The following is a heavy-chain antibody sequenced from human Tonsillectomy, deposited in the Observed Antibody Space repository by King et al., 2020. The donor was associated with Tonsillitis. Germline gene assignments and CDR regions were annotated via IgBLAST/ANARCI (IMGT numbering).Heavy chain of an antibody. Sequence: EVQLVESGGGLVQPGGSLRLSCAASGFTFSSYWMSWVRQAPGMGLEWVANIKQDGSEKYYVDSVKGRFTISRDNAKNSLYLQMNSLRAEDTAVYHCARSMGVRGVIDALDIWGQGTMVTVSS. D-gene: IGHD3-10*01. CDR1: GFTFSSYW. CDR2: IKQDGSEK. V-gene: IGHV3-7*03. CDR3: ARSMGVRGVIDALDI. J-gene: IGHJ3*02.